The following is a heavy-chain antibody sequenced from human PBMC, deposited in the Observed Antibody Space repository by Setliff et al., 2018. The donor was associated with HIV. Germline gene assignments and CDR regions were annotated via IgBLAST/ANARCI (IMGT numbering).Heavy chain of an antibody. V-gene: IGHV4-61*09. D-gene: IGHD3-16*01. Sequence: KPSETLSLTCTASGDSITSGTYYWSWIRQPAGMRLEWIGHISTSGTTNYNPSLKSRVTISADTSKSQFSLKLTSVTAADTAAYFCARVSTDYVWGSFLSSGPYYFDVWGQGALVTVSS. CDR2: ISTSGTT. CDR1: GDSITSGTYY. J-gene: IGHJ4*02. CDR3: ARVSTDYVWGSFLSSGPYYFDV.